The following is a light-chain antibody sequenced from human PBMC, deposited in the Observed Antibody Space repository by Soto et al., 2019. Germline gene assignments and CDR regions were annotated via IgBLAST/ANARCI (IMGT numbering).Light chain of an antibody. Sequence: QSALTQPRSVSGSPGQSVTISCTGTSSDVGGYNYVSWYQQHPGKAPKLIIYDVSMRPSGVPDRFSGSKSGNTASLTISGLQAEDEADYYCYSYAGDYTWVFGGGTKLTVL. V-gene: IGLV2-11*01. CDR3: YSYAGDYTWV. CDR1: SSDVGGYNY. J-gene: IGLJ3*02. CDR2: DVS.